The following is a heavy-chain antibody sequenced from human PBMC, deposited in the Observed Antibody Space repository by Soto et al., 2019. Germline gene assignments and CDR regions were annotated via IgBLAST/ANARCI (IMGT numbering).Heavy chain of an antibody. J-gene: IGHJ5*02. CDR3: AKDRTARRNRWFDP. Sequence: GGSLRLSCAASGFTFSSYGMHWVRQAPGKGLEWVAVISYDGSNKYYADSVKGRFTISRDNSKNTLYLQMNSLRAEDTAVYYCAKDRTARRNRWFDPWGQGTLVTVSS. CDR2: ISYDGSNK. V-gene: IGHV3-30*18. CDR1: GFTFSSYG. D-gene: IGHD6-6*01.